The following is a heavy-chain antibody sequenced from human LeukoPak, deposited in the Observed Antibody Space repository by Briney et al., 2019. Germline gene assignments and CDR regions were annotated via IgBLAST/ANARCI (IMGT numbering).Heavy chain of an antibody. J-gene: IGHJ6*02. V-gene: IGHV3-7*03. CDR2: INSDGSEG. Sequence: GGSLRLSCAVSGFTFSGFWMSWSRQAPGKGLEWVASINSDGSEGYYADVVKGRFTISRDNAKNSLYLQINSLRAEDTAVYYCARSSGVRYGMDVWGQGTTVTVSS. CDR3: ARSSGVRYGMDV. D-gene: IGHD3-10*01. CDR1: GFTFSGFW.